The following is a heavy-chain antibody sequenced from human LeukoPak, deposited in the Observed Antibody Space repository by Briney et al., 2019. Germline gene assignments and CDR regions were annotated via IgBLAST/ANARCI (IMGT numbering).Heavy chain of an antibody. CDR1: GGSISSSSYY. Sequence: SETLSLTCIVSGGSISSSSYYWGWIRQPPGKGLEWIGSIYYSGSTSYNPSLKSRVTISVDASKNHFSLKLSSVTAADTAVYYCARHGRYYDILTGYYYWFDPWGQGTLVTVSS. CDR3: ARHGRYYDILTGYYYWFDP. CDR2: IYYSGST. V-gene: IGHV4-39*01. D-gene: IGHD3-9*01. J-gene: IGHJ5*02.